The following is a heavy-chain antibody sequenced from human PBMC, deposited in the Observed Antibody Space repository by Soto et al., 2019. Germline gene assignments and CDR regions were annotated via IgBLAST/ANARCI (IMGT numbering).Heavy chain of an antibody. CDR3: ARDNGYSNYHYHYYGMDV. CDR2: ISAYNGNT. D-gene: IGHD4-4*01. Sequence: ASVKVSCKASGYTFTSYGISWVRQAPGQGLEWMGWISAYNGNTNYAQKLQGRVTMTTDTSTSTAYMELRSLRSDDTAVYYCARDNGYSNYHYHYYGMDVWGQGTTVTVSS. J-gene: IGHJ6*02. CDR1: GYTFTSYG. V-gene: IGHV1-18*01.